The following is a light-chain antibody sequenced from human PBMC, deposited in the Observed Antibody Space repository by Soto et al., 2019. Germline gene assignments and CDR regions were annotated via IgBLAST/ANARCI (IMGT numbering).Light chain of an antibody. V-gene: IGKV3-11*01. CDR1: QSVNSY. CDR3: QQRVNRAT. Sequence: EIVLTQSPATLSLSPGERASLSCRTSQSVNSYLAWYQQKPGQAPRLLTYDSSNRATGIPARFSGSGSGTDFTLTISSLEPEDFAVYYCQQRVNRATFGGGTKVDI. J-gene: IGKJ4*01. CDR2: DSS.